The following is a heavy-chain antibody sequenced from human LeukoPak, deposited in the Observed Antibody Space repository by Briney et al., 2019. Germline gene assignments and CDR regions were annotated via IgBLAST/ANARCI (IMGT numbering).Heavy chain of an antibody. V-gene: IGHV3-48*03. J-gene: IGHJ4*02. Sequence: EGSLRLSCAASGFTFSSYEMNWVRQAPGKGLEWASYISSSGSTIYYADSVKGRFTISRDNAKNSLYLQMNSLRAEDTAVYYCARVDNYYYGSGNTIDYWGQGTLVTVSS. CDR2: ISSSGSTI. CDR3: ARVDNYYYGSGNTIDY. CDR1: GFTFSSYE. D-gene: IGHD3-10*01.